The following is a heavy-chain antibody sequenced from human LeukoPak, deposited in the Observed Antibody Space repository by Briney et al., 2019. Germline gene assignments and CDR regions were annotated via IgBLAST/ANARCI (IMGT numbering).Heavy chain of an antibody. CDR2: IKQDGSEK. CDR1: GFTFNSYA. Sequence: PGGSVRLSCAASGFTFNSYAMTWVRQAPGKGLEWVANIKQDGSEKYYVDSVKGRFTISRDNAKNSLYLQMNSLRADDTAVYYCAEGIYLGYWGQGTLVTVSS. D-gene: IGHD3-10*01. CDR3: AEGIYLGY. J-gene: IGHJ4*02. V-gene: IGHV3-7*01.